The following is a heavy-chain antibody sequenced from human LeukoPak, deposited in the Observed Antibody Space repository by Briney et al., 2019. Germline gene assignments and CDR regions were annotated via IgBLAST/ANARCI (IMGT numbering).Heavy chain of an antibody. CDR3: ATDGNFDL. CDR2: ISYSGST. D-gene: IGHD1-26*01. Sequence: SETLSLTCTVSGVSISTYSWSWIRQPPGKGLEWIGYISYSGSTSYNPSLRSRVTISVDTSKDQFSLKLSSVTAADTAVYYCATDGNFDLWGRGTLVTVSS. J-gene: IGHJ2*01. V-gene: IGHV4-59*01. CDR1: GVSISTYS.